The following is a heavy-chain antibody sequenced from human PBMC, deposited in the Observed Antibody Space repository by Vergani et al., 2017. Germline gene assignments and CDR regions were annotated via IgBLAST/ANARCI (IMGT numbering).Heavy chain of an antibody. J-gene: IGHJ3*02. V-gene: IGHV3-33*01. CDR1: GFTFSSYG. CDR2: IWYDGSNK. Sequence: QVQLVESGGGVVQPGRSLRLSCAASGFTFSSYGMHWVRQAPGKGLEWVAVIWYDGSNKYYADSVKGRFTISRDNSKNTLYLQMNSLRAEDTAVYYCARDAESTGAGAFDIWGQGTMVTVSS. D-gene: IGHD5/OR15-5a*01. CDR3: ARDAESTGAGAFDI.